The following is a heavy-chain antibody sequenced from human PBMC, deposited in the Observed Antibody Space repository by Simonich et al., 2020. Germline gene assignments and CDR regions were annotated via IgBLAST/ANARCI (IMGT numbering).Heavy chain of an antibody. CDR2: INHDSCGT. J-gene: IGHJ4*02. D-gene: IGHD6-13*01. CDR1: GYTFTGYY. CDR3: ARGASIAAAGTSD. Sequence: QVQLVQAGAEVKKTGASVKVSGKASGYTFTGYYMHWGRQAPGQRLEGMGRINHDSCGTNYAQKLQGRVTRTRDTSISTAYMELSRLRSDDTAVYYCARGASIAAAGTSDWGQGTLVTVSS. V-gene: IGHV1-2*02.